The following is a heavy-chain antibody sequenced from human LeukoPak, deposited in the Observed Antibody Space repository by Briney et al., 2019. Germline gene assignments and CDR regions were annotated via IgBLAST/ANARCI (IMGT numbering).Heavy chain of an antibody. V-gene: IGHV1-69*05. D-gene: IGHD5-18*01. J-gene: IGHJ5*02. CDR2: IIPIFGTA. CDR3: ARDLQYIGWFDP. CDR1: GGTFSSYA. Sequence: SVKVSCKASGGTFSSYAISWVRQAPGQGLEWMGGIIPIFGTANYAQKFQGRVTMTRDTSIGTAYMELSRLRSDDTAVYYCARDLQYIGWFDPWGQGTLVTVSS.